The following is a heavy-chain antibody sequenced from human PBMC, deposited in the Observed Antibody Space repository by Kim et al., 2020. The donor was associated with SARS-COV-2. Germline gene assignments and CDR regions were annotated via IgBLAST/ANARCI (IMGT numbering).Heavy chain of an antibody. CDR2: T. J-gene: IGHJ4*02. Sequence: TKDAQKFEDRVAIARDTSERTVYMELSSLRSEDSAVYYCARATVTKGGDYWGQGTLVTVSS. V-gene: IGHV1-3*01. D-gene: IGHD4-17*01. CDR3: ARATVTKGGDY.